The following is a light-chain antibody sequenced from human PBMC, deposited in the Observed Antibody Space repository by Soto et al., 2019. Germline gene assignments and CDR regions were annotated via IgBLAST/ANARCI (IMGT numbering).Light chain of an antibody. J-gene: IGKJ1*01. V-gene: IGKV1-5*03. CDR1: QSISTS. CDR2: KAS. CDR3: QQYKSYWT. Sequence: DIQMTQFPSTLSAAVGDRVTITCRASQSISTSLAWYQQKPGQAPKLLIYKASSLETGVPSRFSGSVSGTEFTLTISSLQADDFATYSCQQYKSYWTFGQGTKVEVK.